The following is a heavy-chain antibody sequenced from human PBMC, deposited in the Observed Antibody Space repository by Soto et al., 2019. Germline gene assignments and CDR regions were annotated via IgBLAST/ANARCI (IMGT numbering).Heavy chain of an antibody. CDR2: LYYGRSA. Sequence: QVQLQESGPGLVKPSETLSLTCAVSGDSISSYYCMWIRQPPGKGLESIGYLYYGRSANYNPSLKSRVTLSVDTTTNQCSLTLSSMTAADTAVDYGAVRSMAVVPEYWGQGTLVSVSS. V-gene: IGHV4-59*01. CDR3: AVRSMAVVPEY. J-gene: IGHJ4*02. D-gene: IGHD3-22*01. CDR1: GDSISSYY.